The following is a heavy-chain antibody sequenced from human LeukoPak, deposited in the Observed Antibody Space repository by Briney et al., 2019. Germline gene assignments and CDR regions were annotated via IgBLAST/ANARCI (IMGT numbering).Heavy chain of an antibody. V-gene: IGHV3-23*01. CDR1: GFTFSSYA. J-gene: IGHJ5*02. Sequence: GGSLRLSCAASGFTFSSYAMSWVRQAPGKGLEWVSAISGSGGSTYYADSVKGRFTISRDKSKNTLYLQMNSLRAEDTAVYYCAKDGGTIFGVVRPPHRFNWFDPWGQGTLVTVSS. CDR2: ISGSGGST. CDR3: AKDGGTIFGVVRPPHRFNWFDP. D-gene: IGHD3-3*01.